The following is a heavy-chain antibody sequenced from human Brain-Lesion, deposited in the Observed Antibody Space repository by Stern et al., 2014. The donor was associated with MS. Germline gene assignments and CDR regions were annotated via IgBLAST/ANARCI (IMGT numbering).Heavy chain of an antibody. CDR2: IYSSGSA. J-gene: IGHJ4*02. V-gene: IGHV4-61*02. Sequence: VQLVQSGPGLVKPSQTLSLTCIVSGDSISSGSFYWNWIRQPAGKGLEVIGRIYSSGSANYNPYLKSRVTISGDTSKNQFYMKVIFRTAADTAVYYCARETGGYTYGDTDFFDYWGQGALVTVSS. CDR1: GDSISSGSFY. D-gene: IGHD5-18*01. CDR3: ARETGGYTYGDTDFFDY.